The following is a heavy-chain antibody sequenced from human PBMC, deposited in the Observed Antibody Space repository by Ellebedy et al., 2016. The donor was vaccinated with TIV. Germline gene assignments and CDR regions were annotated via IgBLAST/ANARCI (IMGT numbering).Heavy chain of an antibody. Sequence: SETLSLXCTVSGGSISSYYWSWIRQPAGKGLEWIGRIYTSGSTNYNPSLKSRVTMSVDTSKNQFSLKLSSVTAADTAVYYCARDIAVAGTGDWFDPWGQGTLVTVSS. J-gene: IGHJ5*02. D-gene: IGHD6-19*01. CDR1: GGSISSYY. V-gene: IGHV4-4*07. CDR2: IYTSGST. CDR3: ARDIAVAGTGDWFDP.